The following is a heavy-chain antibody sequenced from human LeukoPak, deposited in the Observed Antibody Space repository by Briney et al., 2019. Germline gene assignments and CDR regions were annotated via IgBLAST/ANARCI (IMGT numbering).Heavy chain of an antibody. V-gene: IGHV1-2*02. CDR1: GYTFTSYD. J-gene: IGHJ5*02. D-gene: IGHD2-2*01. CDR3: AMAPIVVVPAAMPFWFDP. CDR2: INPNSDGT. Sequence: GASVKVSCKASGYTFTSYDINWVRQAPGQGLEWMGWINPNSDGTNYAQKFQGRVTMTRDTSISTAYMELSRLRSDDTAVYYCAMAPIVVVPAAMPFWFDPWGQGTLVTVSS.